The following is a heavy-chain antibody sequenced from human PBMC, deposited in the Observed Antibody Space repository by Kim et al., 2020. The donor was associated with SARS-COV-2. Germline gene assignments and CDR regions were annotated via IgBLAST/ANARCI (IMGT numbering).Heavy chain of an antibody. V-gene: IGHV1-69*02. CDR3: ARPAGGFGDSLDY. CDR1: GETFSSYN. J-gene: IGHJ4*02. Sequence: SVKVSCKVFGETFSSYNINWVRQAPGQGLEWMGRIIPMVGKADYAQKFQGRVTIIADRSTSTAYMDVSGLRSEDTAVYYCARPAGGFGDSLDYWGQGTLVTVSS. CDR2: IIPMVGKA. D-gene: IGHD3-10*01.